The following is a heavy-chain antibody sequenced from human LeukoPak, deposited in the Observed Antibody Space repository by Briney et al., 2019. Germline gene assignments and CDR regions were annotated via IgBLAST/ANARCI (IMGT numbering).Heavy chain of an antibody. V-gene: IGHV3-21*01. D-gene: IGHD1-26*01. CDR1: GFTFTSYS. CDR3: ARMYSSGFDL. Sequence: PGGSLRLSCAASGFTFTSYSMNWVRQSPGRGLEWVALISSNNNYIYYGDSVTGRFTISRDNAKSSLFLQMNSLRDEDTATYYCARMYSSGFDLWGQGPLVTVAS. CDR2: ISSNNNYI. J-gene: IGHJ5*02.